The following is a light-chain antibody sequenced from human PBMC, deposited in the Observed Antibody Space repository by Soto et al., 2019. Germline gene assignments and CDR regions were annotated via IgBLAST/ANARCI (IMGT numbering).Light chain of an antibody. CDR3: QQYNNWYT. CDR1: QSVSSN. J-gene: IGKJ2*01. Sequence: EIVMTQSPATLSVSPGETATLSCRASQSVSSNLAWYQQKPGQAPTLLIYGASTRATGIPARFSGSGSGTEFTLTISGLQSEDFAVYYCQQYNNWYTFGQGTKLEIK. V-gene: IGKV3-15*01. CDR2: GAS.